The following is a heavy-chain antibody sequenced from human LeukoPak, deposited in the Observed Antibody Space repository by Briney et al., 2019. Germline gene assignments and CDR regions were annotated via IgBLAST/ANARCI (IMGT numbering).Heavy chain of an antibody. CDR3: ARDIPAGYCSSASCPTRRAFDI. Sequence: GSLRLSCAASGFTFSSYSMNWVRQAPGKGLEWVSSISSSSSYIYYADSVKGRFTISRDNAKNSLYLQMNSLRAEDTAVYYCARDIPAGYCSSASCPTRRAFDIWGQGTMVTVSS. CDR1: GFTFSSYS. V-gene: IGHV3-21*01. D-gene: IGHD2-2*03. CDR2: ISSSSSYI. J-gene: IGHJ3*02.